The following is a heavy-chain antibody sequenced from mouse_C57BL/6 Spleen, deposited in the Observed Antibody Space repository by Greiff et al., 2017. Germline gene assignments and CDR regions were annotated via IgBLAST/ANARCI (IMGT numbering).Heavy chain of an antibody. V-gene: IGHV1-63*01. J-gene: IGHJ1*03. CDR2: IYPGGGYT. CDR3: ARGWLLQRYFDV. CDR1: GYTFTNYW. Sequence: QVQLQQSGAELVRPGTSVKMSCKASGYTFTNYWIGWAKQRPGHGLEWIGDIYPGGGYTNYNEKFKGKATLTADKSSSTAYMELRSLTSEDSAVYYCARGWLLQRYFDVWGTGTTVTVSS. D-gene: IGHD2-3*01.